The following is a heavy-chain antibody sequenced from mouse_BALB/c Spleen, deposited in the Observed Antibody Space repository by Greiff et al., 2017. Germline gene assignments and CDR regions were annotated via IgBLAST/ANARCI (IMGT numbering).Heavy chain of an antibody. CDR2: IDPANGNT. D-gene: IGHD2-1*01. Sequence: VQLQQSGAELVKPGASVKLSCTASGFNIKDTYMHWVKQRPEQGLEWIGRIDPANGNTKYDPKFQGKATITADTSSNTAYLQLSSLTSEDTAVYYCARACNFAWFAYWGQGTLVTVSA. CDR3: ARACNFAWFAY. CDR1: GFNIKDTY. V-gene: IGHV14-3*02. J-gene: IGHJ3*01.